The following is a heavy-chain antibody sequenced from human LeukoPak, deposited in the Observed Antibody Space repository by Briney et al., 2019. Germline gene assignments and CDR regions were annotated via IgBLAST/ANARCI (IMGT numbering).Heavy chain of an antibody. CDR3: ARALNDYVWGSSYYGMDV. Sequence: GGSLRLSCAASGFTFSDYYMSWIRQAPGKGLEWVSYISSSSSYTNYADSVKGRFTISRDNAENSLYLQMNSLRAEDTAVYYCARALNDYVWGSSYYGMDVWGQGTTVTVSS. J-gene: IGHJ6*02. CDR2: ISSSSSYT. CDR1: GFTFSDYY. V-gene: IGHV3-11*05. D-gene: IGHD3-16*01.